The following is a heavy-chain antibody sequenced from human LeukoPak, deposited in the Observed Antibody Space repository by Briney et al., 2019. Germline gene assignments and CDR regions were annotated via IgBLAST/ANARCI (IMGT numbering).Heavy chain of an antibody. CDR2: IRHDGSNT. Sequence: GGSLRLSCAASGFTFSDFGMEWVRQAPGKGLEWVAFIRHDGSNTYYGDSVKGRLTISRDNSKNTLDLQMNSLTAEDTAMYYCVKDSYGPDNWGQGTLVTVSS. CDR3: VKDSYGPDN. J-gene: IGHJ4*02. V-gene: IGHV3-30*02. D-gene: IGHD3-16*01. CDR1: GFTFSDFG.